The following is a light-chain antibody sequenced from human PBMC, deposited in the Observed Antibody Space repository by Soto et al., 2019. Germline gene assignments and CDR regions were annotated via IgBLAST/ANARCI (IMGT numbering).Light chain of an antibody. J-gene: IGKJ1*01. V-gene: IGKV4-1*01. Sequence: DIVMTQSPDSLAVSLGERATFNCKSSQSVLYRSDNKNYLAWYQQKPGQPPKLLIYWASTREFGVPDRFSGSGSGTDFTLTISSLQAEDVAVYYCQQYYSIPWTFGQGTKVEIK. CDR1: QSVLYRSDNKNY. CDR3: QQYYSIPWT. CDR2: WAS.